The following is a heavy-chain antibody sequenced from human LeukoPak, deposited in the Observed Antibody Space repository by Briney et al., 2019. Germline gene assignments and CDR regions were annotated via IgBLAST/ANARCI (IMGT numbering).Heavy chain of an antibody. J-gene: IGHJ5*02. CDR3: ARDYGSSGYPLP. D-gene: IGHD3-22*01. V-gene: IGHV1-8*01. CDR2: MNPNSGNT. Sequence: ASVKVSCKASGYTFTSYDINWVRQATGQGLEWMGWMNPNSGNTGYAQKFQGRVTMTRNTSISTAYMELSSLRSEDTAVYYCARDYGSSGYPLPWGQGTLVTVSS. CDR1: GYTFTSYD.